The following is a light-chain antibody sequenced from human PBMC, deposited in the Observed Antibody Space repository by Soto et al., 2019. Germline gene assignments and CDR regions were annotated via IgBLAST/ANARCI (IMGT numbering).Light chain of an antibody. J-gene: IGKJ5*01. CDR3: QQYGSSSIT. CDR2: GAS. V-gene: IGKV3-20*01. CDR1: QSVSSSY. Sequence: EIVLTQSPGTLSLSPGERATLSCRASQSVSSSYLAWYQKKPGQAPRLLIYGASSRATGIPDRFSGSGSGTDFTLTISRLEPEDFAVYYCQQYGSSSITFGQGTRLEI.